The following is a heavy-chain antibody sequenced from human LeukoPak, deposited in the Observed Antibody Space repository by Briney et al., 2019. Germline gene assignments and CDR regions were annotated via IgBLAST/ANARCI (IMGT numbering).Heavy chain of an antibody. J-gene: IGHJ5*02. Sequence: GGSLRLSCAGSGFTLSGYWMTWARRAPGKGLEWVANIKYDGSVKQYVDSVKGRFTISRDNAKNSLYLQMNSLRVEDMAVYYCARGLGWLDPWGQGTLVTVSS. CDR1: GFTLSGYW. CDR3: ARGLGWLDP. CDR2: IKYDGSVK. V-gene: IGHV3-7*01.